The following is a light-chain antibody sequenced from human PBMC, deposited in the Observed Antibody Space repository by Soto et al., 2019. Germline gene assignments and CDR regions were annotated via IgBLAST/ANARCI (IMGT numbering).Light chain of an antibody. CDR2: EVS. CDR3: SSYTTSSTYV. V-gene: IGLV2-14*01. J-gene: IGLJ1*01. Sequence: QSVLTQPASVSGSPGQSITISCTGTSSDVGGYNFVSWYQQHPGKAPKLMIYEVSNRPSGVSSRFSGSKSGNTASLTISGLPAEDEADYSCSSYTTSSTYVFGTGTKLTVL. CDR1: SSDVGGYNF.